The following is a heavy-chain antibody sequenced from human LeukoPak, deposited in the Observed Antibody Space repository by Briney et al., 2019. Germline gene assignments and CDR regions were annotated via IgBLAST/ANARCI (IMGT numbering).Heavy chain of an antibody. Sequence: GGSLRLSCAASGFIFSNYAMSWVRQAPGKGLEWVSVISGSGDNTYYTDSVKGRFTISRDNSKNTLYVQMNSLRAEDTAVYYCAKDLGDFTYYYGSGTYYSASDYWGQGTLVTVSS. V-gene: IGHV3-23*01. D-gene: IGHD3-10*01. CDR3: AKDLGDFTYYYGSGTYYSASDY. J-gene: IGHJ4*02. CDR1: GFIFSNYA. CDR2: ISGSGDNT.